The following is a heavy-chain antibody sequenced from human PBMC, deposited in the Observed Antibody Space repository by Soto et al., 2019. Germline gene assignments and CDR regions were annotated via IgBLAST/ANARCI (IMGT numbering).Heavy chain of an antibody. V-gene: IGHV5-51*01. CDR2: IYPGDSDT. Sequence: GESLKISCKGSGYSFTSYWIGWVRQMPGKGLEWMGIIYPGDSDTRYSPSFQGQVTISADKSISTAYLQWSSLKASDTAMYYCARREVTYYYGSGRYYFDYWSQGTLVTVSS. J-gene: IGHJ4*02. D-gene: IGHD3-10*01. CDR3: ARREVTYYYGSGRYYFDY. CDR1: GYSFTSYW.